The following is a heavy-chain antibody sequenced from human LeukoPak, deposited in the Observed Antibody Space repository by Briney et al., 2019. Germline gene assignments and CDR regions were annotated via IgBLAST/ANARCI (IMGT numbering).Heavy chain of an antibody. D-gene: IGHD4-23*01. CDR3: AKPKYDYGGNYDY. CDR2: ISGSGSGT. CDR1: GFTFSSYA. J-gene: IGHJ4*02. V-gene: IGHV3-23*01. Sequence: TGGSLRLSCAASGFTFSSYAMNWVRQAPGRGLEWVSTISGSGSGTYYADSVKGRFTVSRDNSKNTLYLQMNSLRAEDTAVYYCAKPKYDYGGNYDYWGQGTLVTVSS.